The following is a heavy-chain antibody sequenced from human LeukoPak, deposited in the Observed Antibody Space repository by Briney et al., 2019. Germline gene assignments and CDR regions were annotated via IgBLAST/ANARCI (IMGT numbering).Heavy chain of an antibody. D-gene: IGHD4-11*01. CDR2: INPNSGGT. V-gene: IGHV1-2*02. Sequence: ASVRVSSKASGYTFTGYSMHWVRQAPGQGLEWMGWINPNSGGTNYAQKFQGRVTMTRDTSISTAYMELSRLRSDDTAIYYCAPTDVYYFDCWGQGTLVTVSS. CDR3: APTDVYYFDC. CDR1: GYTFTGYS. J-gene: IGHJ4*02.